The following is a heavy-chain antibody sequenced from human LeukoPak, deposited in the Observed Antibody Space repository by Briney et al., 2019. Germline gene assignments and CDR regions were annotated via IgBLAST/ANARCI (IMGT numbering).Heavy chain of an antibody. J-gene: IGHJ3*02. V-gene: IGHV4-59*08. Sequence: SETLSLTCTASGGSMSGHHWSWIRQAPGKGLEWIAYVQYTGSTNYNPSLESRVIISSDTSKNQVYLRLRSVTAADTAVYYCARHIYGDPVAFVMWGQGTLVIVSS. CDR1: GGSMSGHH. CDR2: VQYTGST. D-gene: IGHD4-17*01. CDR3: ARHIYGDPVAFVM.